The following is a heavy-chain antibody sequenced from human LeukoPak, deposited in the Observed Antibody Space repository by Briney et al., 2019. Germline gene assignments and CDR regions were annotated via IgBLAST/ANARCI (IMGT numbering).Heavy chain of an antibody. CDR2: ISGSRGNT. Sequence: GGSLRLSCAASGFTFCTYAMTWVRQAPGQGREWVSSISGSRGNTFYSDSVKGRFTISRDNSKNTLYLQMNSLRAEDTAVYYCAKGITYDSLDFWGQGTLVTVSS. J-gene: IGHJ4*02. CDR1: GFTFCTYA. V-gene: IGHV3-23*01. CDR3: AKGITYDSLDF. D-gene: IGHD3-10*01.